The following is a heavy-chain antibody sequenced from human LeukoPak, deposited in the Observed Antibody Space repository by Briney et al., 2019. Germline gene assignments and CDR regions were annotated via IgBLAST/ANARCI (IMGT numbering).Heavy chain of an antibody. CDR3: ARGRGDLDNRWIQLWLLSIFDY. V-gene: IGHV3-21*01. J-gene: IGHJ4*02. D-gene: IGHD5-18*01. Sequence: GGSLRLSCAASGFTFSSYSMNWVRQAPGKGLEWVSSISSSSSYIYYADSVKGRFTISRDNAKNSLYLQMNSLRAEDTAVYYCARGRGDLDNRWIQLWLLSIFDYWGQGTLVTVSS. CDR1: GFTFSSYS. CDR2: ISSSSSYI.